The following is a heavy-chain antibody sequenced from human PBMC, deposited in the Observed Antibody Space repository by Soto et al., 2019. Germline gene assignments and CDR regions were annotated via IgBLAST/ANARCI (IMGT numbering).Heavy chain of an antibody. Sequence: PGGSLRLSCAASGFTFSSYAMSWVRQAPGKGLEWVSAISGSGGSTYYADSVKGRFTISRDNSKNTLYLQMNSLRAEDTAVYYCAKDHGIWYSSSPVGYYYGMDVWGQGTTVTVSS. CDR3: AKDHGIWYSSSPVGYYYGMDV. CDR1: GFTFSSYA. D-gene: IGHD6-6*01. CDR2: ISGSGGST. V-gene: IGHV3-23*01. J-gene: IGHJ6*02.